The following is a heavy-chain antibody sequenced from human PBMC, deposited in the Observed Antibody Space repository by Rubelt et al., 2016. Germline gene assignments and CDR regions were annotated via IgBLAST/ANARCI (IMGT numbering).Heavy chain of an antibody. CDR2: IFYSGST. Sequence: QLQLQESGPGLVKPSETLSLTCSVSGGSISSSTSYWGWIRQPPGKGLEWIGSIFYSGSTSYNPSLTSRVTISVDTSKNQFSLNLRSVTAADTAVYYCARESSAHSGSYDSWGQGTLVTVSS. CDR3: ARESSAHSGSYDS. CDR1: GGSISSSTSY. D-gene: IGHD1-26*01. J-gene: IGHJ5*01. V-gene: IGHV4-39*07.